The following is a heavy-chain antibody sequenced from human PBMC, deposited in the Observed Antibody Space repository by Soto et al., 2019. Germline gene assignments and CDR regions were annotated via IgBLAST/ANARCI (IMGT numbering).Heavy chain of an antibody. V-gene: IGHV3-13*01. Sequence: EVQLVESGGGLVQPGGSLRLSCVASNFTFSNYDMHWVRQTTEKRLEWVSAIDIAGDTYYLDSVKGRFTISRENAKNSLFLQMNSLTAGDTAVYFCARGVCSGGRCYGAFDYWGQGALVTVSS. D-gene: IGHD2-15*01. CDR2: IDIAGDT. CDR1: NFTFSNYD. CDR3: ARGVCSGGRCYGAFDY. J-gene: IGHJ4*02.